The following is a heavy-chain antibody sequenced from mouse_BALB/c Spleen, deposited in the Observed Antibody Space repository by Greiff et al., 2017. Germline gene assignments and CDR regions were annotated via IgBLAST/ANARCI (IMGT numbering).Heavy chain of an antibody. CDR1: GFTFSDYY. Sequence: DVKLVESGGGLVKPGGSLKLSCAASGFTFSDYYMYWVRQTPEKRLEWVATISDGGSYTYYPDSVKGRFTISRDNAKNNLYLQMSSLKSEDTAMYYCARDRDYGSSFDYWGQGTTLTVSS. CDR3: ARDRDYGSSFDY. V-gene: IGHV5-4*02. D-gene: IGHD1-1*01. CDR2: ISDGGSYT. J-gene: IGHJ2*01.